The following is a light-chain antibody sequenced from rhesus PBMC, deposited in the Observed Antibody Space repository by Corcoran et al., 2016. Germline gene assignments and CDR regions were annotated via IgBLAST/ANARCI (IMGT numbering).Light chain of an antibody. CDR1: QSLLHSNGNTY. V-gene: IGKV2S3*01. CDR2: KVT. Sequence: IVMTQTPLSLPVTPGEPASISCRSSQSLLHSNGNTYLHWYLQKPGQSPRLLIYKVTNRGSGVPDRFSGRGSGTDFTLKISRVEPEDVGVYYCMQSTKDPYSFGQGTKVEIK. CDR3: MQSTKDPYS. J-gene: IGKJ2*01.